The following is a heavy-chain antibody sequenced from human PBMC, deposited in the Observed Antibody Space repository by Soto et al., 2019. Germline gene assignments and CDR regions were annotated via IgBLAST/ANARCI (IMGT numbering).Heavy chain of an antibody. D-gene: IGHD6-19*01. CDR2: IIPIFGTA. Sequence: SVKVSCKASGGTFSSYAISLVRQAPGQGLEWMGGIIPIFGTANYAPKFQCRVTITADESTSTAYMELSSLRSEDTAVYYCARPLYYSSGWYGRMYYYGMDVCGLGTTGTV. V-gene: IGHV1-69*13. CDR1: GGTFSSYA. J-gene: IGHJ6*02. CDR3: ARPLYYSSGWYGRMYYYGMDV.